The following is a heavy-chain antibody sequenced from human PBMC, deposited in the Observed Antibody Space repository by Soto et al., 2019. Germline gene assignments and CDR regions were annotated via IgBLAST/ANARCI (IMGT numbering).Heavy chain of an antibody. D-gene: IGHD5-12*01. CDR3: ARVEMATIFGY. Sequence: SETLSLTCTVSGGSVSSGSYYWSWIRQPPGKGLEWIGYIYYSGSTNYNPPLKSRVTISVDTSKNQFSLKLSSVTAADTAVYYCARVEMATIFGYWGQGTLVTVSS. J-gene: IGHJ4*02. V-gene: IGHV4-61*01. CDR2: IYYSGST. CDR1: GGSVSSGSYY.